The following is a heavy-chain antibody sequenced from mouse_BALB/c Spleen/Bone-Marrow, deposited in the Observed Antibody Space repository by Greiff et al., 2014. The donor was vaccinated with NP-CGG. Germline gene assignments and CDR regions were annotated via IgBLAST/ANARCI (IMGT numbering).Heavy chain of an antibody. V-gene: IGHV5-6*01. CDR3: ARQYGNLGVMDY. D-gene: IGHD2-1*01. J-gene: IGHJ4*01. CDR2: ISSGGSYT. Sequence: EVQGVESGGDLVKPGGSLKPSCAASGFTFSSYGMSWVRQTPDKRLEWVATISSGGSYTYYPDSVKGRFTISRDNAKNTLYLQMSSLKSEDTAMYYCARQYGNLGVMDYWGQGTSVTVSS. CDR1: GFTFSSYG.